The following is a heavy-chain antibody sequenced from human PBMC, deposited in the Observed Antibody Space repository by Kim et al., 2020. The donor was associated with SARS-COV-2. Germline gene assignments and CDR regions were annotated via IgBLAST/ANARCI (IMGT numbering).Heavy chain of an antibody. J-gene: IGHJ6*02. CDR1: GGSISSYY. D-gene: IGHD3-16*01. CDR3: ARIYVRDYYYVMEV. V-gene: IGHV4-59*13. Sequence: SETLSLTCTVSGGSISSYYWSWIRQPPGKGLEWIGYIYYSGSTNYNPSLKSRVTISVDTSKNQFSLKLSSVTAADTAVYYCARIYVRDYYYVMEVWGQGTTVAVSS. CDR2: IYYSGST.